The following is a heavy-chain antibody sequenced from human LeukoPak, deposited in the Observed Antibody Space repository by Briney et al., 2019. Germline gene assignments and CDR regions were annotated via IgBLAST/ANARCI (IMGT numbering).Heavy chain of an antibody. V-gene: IGHV3-20*04. Sequence: PGGSLRLSCAASGFTVSSDYMTWVRQAPGKGLQWVSGISWNSGSIGYADSVKGRFTISRDNAKNSLYLQMNSLRAEDTALYYCSRGYSYGSHFDYWGQGTLVTVSS. D-gene: IGHD5-18*01. J-gene: IGHJ4*02. CDR1: GFTVSSDY. CDR3: SRGYSYGSHFDY. CDR2: ISWNSGSI.